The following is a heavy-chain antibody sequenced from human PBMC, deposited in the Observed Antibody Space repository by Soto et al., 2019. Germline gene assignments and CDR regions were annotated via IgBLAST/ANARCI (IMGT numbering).Heavy chain of an antibody. Sequence: QVQLVQSGPEVKKPGSSVKVSCKTSGDTFKKFAISWVRQAPGQGPEWMGGIIPMFGTTKYTQKFQGRVTFTADKSTGTAYMELTSLMSEDTATYFCARGVGPAAGAAPHYFHYGVDVWGQGPTVTVSS. CDR3: ARGVGPAAGAAPHYFHYGVDV. J-gene: IGHJ6*02. V-gene: IGHV1-69*06. D-gene: IGHD6-25*01. CDR2: IIPMFGTT. CDR1: GDTFKKFA.